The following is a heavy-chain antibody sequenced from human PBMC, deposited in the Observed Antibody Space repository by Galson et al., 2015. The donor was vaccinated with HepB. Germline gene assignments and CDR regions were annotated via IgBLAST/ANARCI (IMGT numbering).Heavy chain of an antibody. V-gene: IGHV1-8*01. D-gene: IGHD6-19*01. Sequence: SVKVSCKASGYTFTSYDINWVRQATGQGLEWMGWMNPNSDNTGYAQKFQGRVTMTRNTSISTANMELRSLKPEDTAIYYCARVDISVAGGRRFDPWGQGTLVTVSS. CDR1: GYTFTSYD. J-gene: IGHJ5*02. CDR3: ARVDISVAGGRRFDP. CDR2: MNPNSDNT.